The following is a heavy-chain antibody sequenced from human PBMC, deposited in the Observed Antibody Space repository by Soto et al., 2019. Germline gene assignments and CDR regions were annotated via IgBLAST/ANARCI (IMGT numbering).Heavy chain of an antibody. V-gene: IGHV4-30-4*01. CDR1: GGSISSGDYY. CDR2: IYYSGST. J-gene: IGHJ4*02. Sequence: SETLSLTCTVSGGSISSGDYYWSWIRQPPGKGLEWIGYIYYSGSTYYNPSLKSRVTISADTSKNQFSLKLSSATAADTAVYYCARGSVVTLNYFDYWGQGTLVTVSS. CDR3: ARGSVVTLNYFDY. D-gene: IGHD2-21*02.